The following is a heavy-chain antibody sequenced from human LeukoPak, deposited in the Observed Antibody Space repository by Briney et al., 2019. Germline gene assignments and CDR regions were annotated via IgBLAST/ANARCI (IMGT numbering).Heavy chain of an antibody. CDR2: INPNSGNT. Sequence: ASVTVSCKASGYTFTGYYMHWVRQAPGQGLEWMGWINPNSGNTGYAQKFQGRVTMTRNTSISTAYMELSSLRSEDTAVYYCARGPSGYSGYDFPNYGMDVWGQGTTVTVSS. CDR3: ARGPSGYSGYDFPNYGMDV. V-gene: IGHV1-8*02. J-gene: IGHJ6*02. CDR1: GYTFTGYY. D-gene: IGHD5-12*01.